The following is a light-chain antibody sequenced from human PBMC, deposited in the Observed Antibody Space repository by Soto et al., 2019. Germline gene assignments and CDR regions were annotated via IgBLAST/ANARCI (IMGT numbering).Light chain of an antibody. V-gene: IGKV3-20*01. Sequence: EIVLTQSPGTLSLSPGERATLSCRASQSVSSSYLAWYQQKPGQAPRLLIYGASTRATGISDRFIGSGSGTDFTLTISILEPEDFAVYYCQQYNSSPPSYTFGQGTKLEIK. J-gene: IGKJ2*01. CDR2: GAS. CDR1: QSVSSSY. CDR3: QQYNSSPPSYT.